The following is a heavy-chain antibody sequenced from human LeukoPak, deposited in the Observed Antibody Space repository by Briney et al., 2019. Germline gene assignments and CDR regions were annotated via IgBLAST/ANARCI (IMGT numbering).Heavy chain of an antibody. Sequence: PGGSLRLSCAASGFTFSDSAMHWVRQASGKGLEWVGRIRSKANSYATAYAASVKGRFTISGDDSKNTAYLQMNSLKTEDAAVYYCARDHNYYYYMDVWGKGTTVTVSS. J-gene: IGHJ6*03. CDR3: ARDHNYYYYMDV. CDR2: IRSKANSYAT. CDR1: GFTFSDSA. D-gene: IGHD1-14*01. V-gene: IGHV3-73*01.